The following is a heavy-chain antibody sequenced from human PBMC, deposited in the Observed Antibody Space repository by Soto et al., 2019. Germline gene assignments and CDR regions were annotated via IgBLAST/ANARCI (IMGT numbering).Heavy chain of an antibody. Sequence: QVQLQQWGAGLLKSSETLSLTCAVYSESFSKYYWNWIRQSPGKGLERIGEINQSGSTNYNPSLKSRVTISIDTSKNQFSLKLNSVTAAVTAMYYCASGYYYDSGSSFPYWGQGTLVNVSS. D-gene: IGHD3-10*01. J-gene: IGHJ4*02. V-gene: IGHV4-34*01. CDR1: SESFSKYY. CDR2: INQSGST. CDR3: ASGYYYDSGSSFPY.